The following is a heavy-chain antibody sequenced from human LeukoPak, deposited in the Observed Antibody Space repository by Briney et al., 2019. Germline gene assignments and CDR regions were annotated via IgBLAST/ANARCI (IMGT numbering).Heavy chain of an antibody. CDR1: GYTFTSYD. V-gene: IGHV1-8*01. D-gene: IGHD3-22*01. CDR2: VNPNSGNT. J-gene: IGHJ4*02. Sequence: ASVKVSCKTSGYTFTSYDLNWVRQATGQGLEWMGWVNPNSGNTGYAQQFQGRVTMTMDPSISTAYMELSSLRSEDTAVYYCARRSDDYDSSAYYHWGQGTLVTDSS. CDR3: ARRSDDYDSSAYYH.